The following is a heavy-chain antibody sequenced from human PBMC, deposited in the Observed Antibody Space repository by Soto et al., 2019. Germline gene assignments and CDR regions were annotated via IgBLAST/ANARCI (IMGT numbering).Heavy chain of an antibody. Sequence: GGSLRLSCAASGFTFSDSAMSWVRQAPGKGLEWVSGISGSGGRTDYADSVKGRFIISRDNPKNTLCLQMNSLRAEDTAVYYCAKYASSSWSLFDYWGQGTLVNVSS. D-gene: IGHD6-13*01. J-gene: IGHJ4*02. CDR2: ISGSGGRT. V-gene: IGHV3-23*01. CDR1: GFTFSDSA. CDR3: AKYASSSWSLFDY.